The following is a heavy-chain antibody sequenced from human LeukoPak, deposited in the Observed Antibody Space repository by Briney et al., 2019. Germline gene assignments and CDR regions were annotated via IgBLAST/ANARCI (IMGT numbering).Heavy chain of an antibody. CDR2: IYYSGST. V-gene: IGHV4-4*02. CDR3: VFRVPNTGWAFDI. CDR1: GGSISSSNW. J-gene: IGHJ3*02. Sequence: PSGTLSLTCAVSGGSISSSNWWNWVRQPPGKGLEWIGEIYYSGSTNYNPSLKSRVTISVDKSKNRFSLNLNSVTAADTAVYYCVFRVPNTGWAFDIWGQGTMVTVSS. D-gene: IGHD4/OR15-4a*01.